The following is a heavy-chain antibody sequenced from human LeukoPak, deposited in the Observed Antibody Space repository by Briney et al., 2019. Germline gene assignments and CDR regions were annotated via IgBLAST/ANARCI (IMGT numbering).Heavy chain of an antibody. CDR3: ARGADYCSGGSCYSNWFDT. CDR1: GYTFTSYD. D-gene: IGHD2-15*01. CDR2: MNPNSGNT. V-gene: IGHV1-8*01. Sequence: ASVKVSCKASGYTFTSYDINWVRQATGQGLEWMGWMNPNSGNTGYAQKFQGRVTMTRNTSISTAYMELSSLRSEDTAVYYCARGADYCSGGSCYSNWFDTWGQGTLVTVSS. J-gene: IGHJ5*02.